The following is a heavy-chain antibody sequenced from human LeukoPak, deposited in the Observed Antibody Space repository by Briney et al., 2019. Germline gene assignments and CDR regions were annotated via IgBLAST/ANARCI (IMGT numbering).Heavy chain of an antibody. CDR3: AKHADSSGRPRAGFDH. J-gene: IGHJ4*02. CDR1: GFTFNYA. D-gene: IGHD3-22*01. Sequence: PGGSLRLSCAASGFTFNYAMTCSLRHPGKGGEWVSAIIGSGGSTYYSASVKGRFTISKDNSKNTLYLLMSSLRPEDTAVYYCAKHADSSGRPRAGFDHWGQGTLVTVSS. V-gene: IGHV3-23*01. CDR2: IIGSGGST.